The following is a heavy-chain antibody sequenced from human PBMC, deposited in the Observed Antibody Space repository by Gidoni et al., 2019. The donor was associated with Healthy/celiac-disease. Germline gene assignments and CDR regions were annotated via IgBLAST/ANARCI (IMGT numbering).Heavy chain of an antibody. CDR1: GFTVSSNY. D-gene: IGHD4-17*01. J-gene: IGHJ5*02. CDR2: IYSGGST. Sequence: EVQLVESGGGLVQPGGSLRLSCAASGFTVSSNYMSWVRQAPGKGLEWFSVIYSGGSTYYEESVKGRFTISRDNSKNTLYLQMNSLRAEDTAVYYCARDRYGDRGFDPWGQGTLVTVSS. CDR3: ARDRYGDRGFDP. V-gene: IGHV3-66*01.